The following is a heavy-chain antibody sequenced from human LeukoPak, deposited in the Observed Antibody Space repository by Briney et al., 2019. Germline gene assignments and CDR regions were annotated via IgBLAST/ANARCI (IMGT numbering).Heavy chain of an antibody. CDR3: AGDPSVGSTWYYYVDV. Sequence: GGSLRLSCEASGVTLGSHAMSWIRQAPGRGLEYIAYISRSSQAINYAESVRGRFTVSRDNARNSLYLDMNGLRAEDTAVYYCAGDPSVGSTWYYYVDVWDEGTTVTVSS. D-gene: IGHD6-13*01. J-gene: IGHJ6*03. CDR2: ISRSSQAI. V-gene: IGHV3-48*04. CDR1: GVTLGSHA.